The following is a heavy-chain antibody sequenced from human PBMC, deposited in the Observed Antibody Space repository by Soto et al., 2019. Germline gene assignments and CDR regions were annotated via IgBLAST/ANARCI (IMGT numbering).Heavy chain of an antibody. CDR1: GFTFSNDW. Sequence: GGSLRLSCAASGFTFSNDWMNWVRQAPGKGLEWVARIKTVTDGGTTDYAAPVKGRFFISRDDSKSTLYLQMNSLKTEDTAIYYCMTHAVIYSRGHWGQGTLVTVPS. J-gene: IGHJ4*02. CDR2: IKTVTDGGTT. D-gene: IGHD6-25*01. V-gene: IGHV3-15*01. CDR3: MTHAVIYSRGH.